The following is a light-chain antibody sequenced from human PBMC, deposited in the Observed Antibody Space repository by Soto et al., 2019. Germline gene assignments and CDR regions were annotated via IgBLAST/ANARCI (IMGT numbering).Light chain of an antibody. Sequence: AILMTQSPSSLSSSTGDRVTITCRASQGISSYLAWYQQKPGKAPKLLIYAASTLQSGVPSRFSGSGSGTEFTLTISCLQPDDFATYYCQHYNSYSEGFGQGTKVDIK. CDR1: QGISSY. CDR2: AAS. CDR3: QHYNSYSEG. J-gene: IGKJ1*01. V-gene: IGKV1-8*01.